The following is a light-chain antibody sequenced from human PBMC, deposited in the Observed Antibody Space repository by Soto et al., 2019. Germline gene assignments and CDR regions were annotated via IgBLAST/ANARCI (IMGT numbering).Light chain of an antibody. CDR2: GAS. CDR1: QTIHTY. J-gene: IGKJ2*01. CDR3: RQTYGGPYT. Sequence: DIEMTQSPSSLSASVGDRVTITCRASQTIHTYLNWYQQKPGKAPNLLIYGASNLQSGVPSRFSGSGSGTDFPLSMNSLQPADFATNFWRQTYGGPYTFGQGTKLEI. V-gene: IGKV1-39*01.